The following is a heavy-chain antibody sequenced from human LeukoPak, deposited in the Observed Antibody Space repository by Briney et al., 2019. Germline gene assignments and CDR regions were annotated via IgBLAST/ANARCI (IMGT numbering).Heavy chain of an antibody. J-gene: IGHJ5*02. D-gene: IGHD5-12*01. Sequence: ASVKVSCKASGYTFTSYDINWVRQATGQGLEWMGWMNPNSGNTGYAQKFQGRVTMTRDTSTSTVYMELSSLRSEDTAVYYCARALFHDIVATTMDWFDPWGQGTLVTVSS. CDR3: ARALFHDIVATTMDWFDP. CDR1: GYTFTSYD. CDR2: MNPNSGNT. V-gene: IGHV1-8*01.